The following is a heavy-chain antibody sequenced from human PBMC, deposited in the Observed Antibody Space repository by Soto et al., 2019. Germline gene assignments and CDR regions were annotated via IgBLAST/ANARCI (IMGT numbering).Heavy chain of an antibody. Sequence: GASVKVSCKASGYTFTIYDINWVRQATGQGLEWMGWMNPNSGNTGYTQKFQGRVTMARNTSISTAYMELSSLRSEDTAVYYCARGLYYDSSGSDDAFDIWGQGTMVTVSS. CDR3: ARGLYYDSSGSDDAFDI. V-gene: IGHV1-8*01. D-gene: IGHD3-22*01. J-gene: IGHJ3*02. CDR1: GYTFTIYD. CDR2: MNPNSGNT.